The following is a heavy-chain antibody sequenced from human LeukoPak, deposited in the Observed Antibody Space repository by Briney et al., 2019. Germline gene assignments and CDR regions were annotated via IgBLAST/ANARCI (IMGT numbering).Heavy chain of an antibody. J-gene: IGHJ4*02. CDR1: GHSTTRGYY. Sequence: SETLSLTCGISGHSTTRGYYWAWFRQSPGNALEWIATFFQSDKSFYNASLKSRVLMSLDTSKSQFSLNLTSVTAADTAVYYCARVLPVPYLLDSWGQGTHVTVSS. D-gene: IGHD3-10*02. CDR3: ARVLPVPYLLDS. CDR2: FFQSDKS. V-gene: IGHV4-38-2*01.